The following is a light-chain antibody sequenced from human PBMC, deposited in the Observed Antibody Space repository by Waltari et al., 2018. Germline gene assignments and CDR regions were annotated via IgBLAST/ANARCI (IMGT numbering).Light chain of an antibody. V-gene: IGKV1-5*03. CDR2: KAS. CDR3: QQYNTDYT. Sequence: DVQMTQSPSTLSASVGDTVSITCRASQSIMSWLAWYQQKAGKAPKVLISKASTLESGVPSRFSGSESGTEFTLTISNLQPDDVATYYFQQYNTDYTFGQGTILEIK. J-gene: IGKJ2*01. CDR1: QSIMSW.